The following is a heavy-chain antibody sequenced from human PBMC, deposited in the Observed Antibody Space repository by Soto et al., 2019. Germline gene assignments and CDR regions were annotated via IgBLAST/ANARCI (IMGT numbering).Heavy chain of an antibody. CDR2: IYYSGST. J-gene: IGHJ5*02. Sequence: SETLSLTCTVSGGSVSSGSYYWSWIRQPPGKGLEWIGYIYYSGSTNYNPSLKSRVTISVDTSKNQFSLKLSSVTAADTAVYYCARDYYDILTGAPNWFDPWGQGTLVTVSS. D-gene: IGHD3-9*01. V-gene: IGHV4-61*01. CDR3: ARDYYDILTGAPNWFDP. CDR1: GGSVSSGSYY.